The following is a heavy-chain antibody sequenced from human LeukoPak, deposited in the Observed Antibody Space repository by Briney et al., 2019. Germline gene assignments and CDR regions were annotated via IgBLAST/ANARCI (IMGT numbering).Heavy chain of an antibody. CDR2: ISSSFTI. Sequence: PGGSLRLSCAASGFTFSDYYMSWIRQAPGKGLEWVSYISSSFTIYYADSVKGRFTISRDNAKNSLYLQMNSLRAEDTAVYYCAKWVPRSLESIYGMDVWGQGTTVTVSS. CDR3: AKWVPRSLESIYGMDV. CDR1: GFTFSDYY. V-gene: IGHV3-11*01. J-gene: IGHJ6*02. D-gene: IGHD3-3*01.